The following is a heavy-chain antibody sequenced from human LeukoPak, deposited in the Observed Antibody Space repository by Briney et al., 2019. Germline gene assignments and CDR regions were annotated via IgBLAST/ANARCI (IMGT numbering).Heavy chain of an antibody. CDR2: IYHGGTT. Sequence: SETLSLTCAVSGGSITSGNWWTWVRQSPGKGLEWIGEIYHGGTTNYNPSLKSRVTISVDKSKNQFSLKLNSVTAADTAVYYCAKKDYYYMDVWGKGTTVTVSS. CDR1: GGSITSGNW. J-gene: IGHJ6*03. V-gene: IGHV4-4*02. CDR3: AKKDYYYMDV.